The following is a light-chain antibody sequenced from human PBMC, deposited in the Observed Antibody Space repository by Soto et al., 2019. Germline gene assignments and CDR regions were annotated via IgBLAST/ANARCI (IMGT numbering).Light chain of an antibody. V-gene: IGKV3-15*01. J-gene: IGKJ1*01. CDR2: GAS. Sequence: VMTQAAAALSVSQGERATLSCRASQTINNNVAWYQLKDGQVPRLVIYGASTRATDIPARFSGSGSGTEFTLTISSLQPDDFATYYCQQYNSYSTWTCGQGTKV. CDR1: QTINNN. CDR3: QQYNSYSTWT.